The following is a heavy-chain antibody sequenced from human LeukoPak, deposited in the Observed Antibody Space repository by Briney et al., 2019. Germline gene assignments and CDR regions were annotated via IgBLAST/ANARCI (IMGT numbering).Heavy chain of an antibody. J-gene: IGHJ4*02. CDR3: AKDTGSRYMYYFDY. D-gene: IGHD2-8*02. CDR2: ISGSGGST. CDR1: VFTFSSYA. Sequence: GGSLRLSCAASVFTFSSYAMSWVRQAPGKGLEWVSAISGSGGSTYYADSVKGRFTISRDNSKNTLSLQMNSLRAEDTAVYYCAKDTGSRYMYYFDYGGQGTLVTVS. V-gene: IGHV3-23*01.